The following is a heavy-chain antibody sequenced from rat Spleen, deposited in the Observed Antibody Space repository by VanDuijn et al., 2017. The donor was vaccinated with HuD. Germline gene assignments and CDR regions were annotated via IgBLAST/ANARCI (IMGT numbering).Heavy chain of an antibody. D-gene: IGHD5-1*01. J-gene: IGHJ2*01. Sequence: QVQMKETGPGLVQTTQTLSVTCTVSGFSLTSYGVHWVRQAPVKGLEWLGIIWGDGSTNYNSARKYRLCISRDTSKSQVFLTRNSLQTDDTAVYYCAEMGRGDYVGQGVMVTVSS. CDR1: GFSLTSYG. CDR2: IWGDGST. CDR3: AEMGRGDY. V-gene: IGHV2-77*01.